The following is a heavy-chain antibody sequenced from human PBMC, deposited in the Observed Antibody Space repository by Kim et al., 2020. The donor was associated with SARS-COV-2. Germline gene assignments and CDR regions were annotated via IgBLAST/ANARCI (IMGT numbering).Heavy chain of an antibody. Sequence: GGSLRLSCAASGFTFSSYAMSWVRQAPGKGLEWVSAISGSGGSTYYTDSVKGRFTISRDNSKNTLYLQMNSLRAEDTAVYYCAKDAEATYYYGSGSYWGDLPSYYYYYGMDVWGQGTTVTVSS. D-gene: IGHD3-10*01. CDR1: GFTFSSYA. V-gene: IGHV3-23*01. CDR2: ISGSGGST. CDR3: AKDAEATYYYGSGSYWGDLPSYYYYYGMDV. J-gene: IGHJ6*02.